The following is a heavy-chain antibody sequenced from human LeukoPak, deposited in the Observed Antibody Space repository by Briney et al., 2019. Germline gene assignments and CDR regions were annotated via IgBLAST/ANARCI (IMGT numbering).Heavy chain of an antibody. CDR2: INHSGSP. Sequence: PSETLSLTCAVYGGSFNGYFWSWIRQPPGKGLEWIGEINHSGSPNYNPSLKSRVTISVDTSKNQFSLKLSSVTVADTAVYYCARAGSSWYYFDYWGQGTLVTVSS. D-gene: IGHD6-13*01. CDR1: GGSFNGYF. V-gene: IGHV4-34*01. J-gene: IGHJ4*02. CDR3: ARAGSSWYYFDY.